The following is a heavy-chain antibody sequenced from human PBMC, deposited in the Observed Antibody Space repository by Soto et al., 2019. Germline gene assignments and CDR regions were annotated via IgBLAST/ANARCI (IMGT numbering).Heavy chain of an antibody. Sequence: GGSLRLSCEASGFTFSGFDMHWVRQPTGKGLEGGSTIGTAGDTYYAVSVKGRFTISRDNAKNALSLQMNSLRAGDTAVYFCARGQEVGAHFFDSWGQGTQVTVSS. CDR1: GFTFSGFD. CDR3: ARGQEVGAHFFDS. V-gene: IGHV3-13*01. CDR2: IGTAGDT. D-gene: IGHD2-15*01. J-gene: IGHJ4*02.